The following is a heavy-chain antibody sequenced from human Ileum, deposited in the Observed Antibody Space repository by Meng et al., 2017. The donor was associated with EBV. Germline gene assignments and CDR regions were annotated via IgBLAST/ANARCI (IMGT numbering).Heavy chain of an antibody. J-gene: IGHJ5*02. CDR3: ARGREYTGQSDL. CDR2: IFHSGHT. Sequence: VQLNQRGAGLCKPSETLSLTCDVSGGSFNAYYWTWIRQSPGGGLEWIGEIFHSGHTNYNPSLESRVSMSVATSKKQFSLLLSSVTAADSGLYFCARGREYTGQSDLWGLGTLVTVSS. V-gene: IGHV4-34*01. CDR1: GGSFNAYY. D-gene: IGHD5-18*01.